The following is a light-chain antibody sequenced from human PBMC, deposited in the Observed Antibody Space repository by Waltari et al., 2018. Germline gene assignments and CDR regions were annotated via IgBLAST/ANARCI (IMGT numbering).Light chain of an antibody. Sequence: QSVLTQPPSVSGDPGQRVTISCTGSSSNIGRYYAYWYQQFPGTAPKLLIYENNKRPSGVSDRFSGSKSGTSASLTITGLQPGDEADYYCGTWDSSLSGGLFGGGTRLTVL. J-gene: IGLJ2*01. CDR2: ENN. V-gene: IGLV1-51*02. CDR1: SSNIGRYY. CDR3: GTWDSSLSGGL.